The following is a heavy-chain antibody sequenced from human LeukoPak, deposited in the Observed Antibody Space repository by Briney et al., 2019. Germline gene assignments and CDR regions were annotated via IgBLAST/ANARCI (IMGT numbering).Heavy chain of an antibody. Sequence: SGGSLRLSCAASGFTFGTYWMSWLRQGPGKGLEWVANSNQDGGEKYYVDSVKGRFTISRDNAKNSLYLQMNSLRAEDTAVYYCARDGSGWSIYWGQGTLVTVSS. D-gene: IGHD6-19*01. CDR1: GFTFGTYW. CDR2: SNQDGGEK. J-gene: IGHJ4*02. CDR3: ARDGSGWSIY. V-gene: IGHV3-7*01.